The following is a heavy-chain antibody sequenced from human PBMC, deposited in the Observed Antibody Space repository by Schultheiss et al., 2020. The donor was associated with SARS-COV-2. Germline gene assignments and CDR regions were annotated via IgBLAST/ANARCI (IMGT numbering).Heavy chain of an antibody. V-gene: IGHV3-23*01. J-gene: IGHJ4*02. CDR1: VFTFSTYA. Sequence: GGSLRLSCAASVFTFSTYAMSWVRQASGKGLEWVSTITGSGDNTYYADSVKGRFTISRDNSKNTLYLQMNTLRAEDTAEYYCAKEGPQDSSGYYGYFDYWGQGTLVTVSS. CDR2: ITGSGDNT. D-gene: IGHD3-22*01. CDR3: AKEGPQDSSGYYGYFDY.